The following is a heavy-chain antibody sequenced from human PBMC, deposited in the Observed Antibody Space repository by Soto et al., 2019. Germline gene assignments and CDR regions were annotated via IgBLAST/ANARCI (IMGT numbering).Heavy chain of an antibody. CDR1: GYTVTGYD. CDR3: ARGGDILTGDTITTGMDV. J-gene: IGHJ6*02. D-gene: IGHD3-9*01. V-gene: IGHV1-2*04. CDR2: TNPNSGGT. Sequence: GASVKVSCKASGYTVTGYDMHWVRHAPGQGLEWMGWTNPNSGGTNYAQKFQGWVTMTRDTSISTAYMELSRLRSDDTAVYYCARGGDILTGDTITTGMDVWGQGTTVTVS.